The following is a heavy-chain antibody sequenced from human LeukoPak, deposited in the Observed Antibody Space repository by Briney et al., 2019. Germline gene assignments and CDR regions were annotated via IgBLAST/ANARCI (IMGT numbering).Heavy chain of an antibody. Sequence: PGRSLRLSCAASGFTFSSYGMHWVRQAPGKGLEWVAVIWYDGSNKYYADSVKGRFTVSRDNAKNSLYLQLNNLRAEDTAVYYCATRKCSISACRASSHHCMDFWGKGTTVIVSS. D-gene: IGHD3-10*01. J-gene: IGHJ6*03. V-gene: IGHV3-33*03. CDR2: IWYDGSNK. CDR1: GFTFSSYG. CDR3: ATRKCSISACRASSHHCMDF.